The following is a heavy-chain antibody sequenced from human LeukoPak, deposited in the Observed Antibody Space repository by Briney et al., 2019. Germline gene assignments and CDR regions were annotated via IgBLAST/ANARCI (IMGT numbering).Heavy chain of an antibody. CDR1: GFTFSSYW. CDR2: ISGSGGST. J-gene: IGHJ4*02. CDR3: ARSGGLPKFDW. Sequence: DPGGSLRLSCAASGFTFSSYWMSWVRQAPGKGLEWVSAISGSGGSTYYADSVKGRFTISRDNSKNTLYLQMDSLRPEDTAIYYCARSGGLPKFDWWGQGTLVTVSS. V-gene: IGHV3-23*01.